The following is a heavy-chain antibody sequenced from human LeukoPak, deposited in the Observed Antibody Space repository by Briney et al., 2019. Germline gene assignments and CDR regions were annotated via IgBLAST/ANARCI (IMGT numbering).Heavy chain of an antibody. CDR3: AKDEEAKMATIGPWD. D-gene: IGHD5-24*01. V-gene: IGHV3-74*01. CDR1: GFTFSRYW. Sequence: PGGSLRLSCAVSGFTFSRYWMHWVRQAPGKGLVWVSRFNSDGSNTRYADSVKGRFTISRDNSKNTLYLQMNSLRAEDTAVYYCAKDEEAKMATIGPWDWGQGTLVTVSS. CDR2: FNSDGSNT. J-gene: IGHJ4*02.